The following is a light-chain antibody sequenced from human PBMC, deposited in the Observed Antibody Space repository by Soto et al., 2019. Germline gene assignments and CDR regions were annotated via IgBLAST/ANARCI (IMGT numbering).Light chain of an antibody. CDR3: QQYNNWPPLS. J-gene: IGKJ4*01. CDR1: QSVSSN. Sequence: EIVMTQSPATLSVSPGERATLSCRASQSVSSNLAWYQHKPGQAPRLLIYGASTRATGIPARFSGRGSGTEFTLTISSLQSEDVAVYYYQQYNNWPPLSFGGGTKVEIK. CDR2: GAS. V-gene: IGKV3-15*01.